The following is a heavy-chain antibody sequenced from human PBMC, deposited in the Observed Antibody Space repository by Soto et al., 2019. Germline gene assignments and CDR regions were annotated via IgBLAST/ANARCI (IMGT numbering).Heavy chain of an antibody. CDR1: GGSISSGGYY. V-gene: IGHV4-31*03. D-gene: IGHD5-18*01. CDR3: ARGLRGYSYGYAYNWFDP. J-gene: IGHJ5*02. CDR2: IYYSGST. Sequence: PSETLSLTCTVSGGSISSGGYYWSWIRQHPGKGLEWIGYIYYSGSTYYNPSLKSRVTISVDTSKNQFSLKLSSVTAADTAVYYCARGLRGYSYGYAYNWFDPWGQGTLVTVSS.